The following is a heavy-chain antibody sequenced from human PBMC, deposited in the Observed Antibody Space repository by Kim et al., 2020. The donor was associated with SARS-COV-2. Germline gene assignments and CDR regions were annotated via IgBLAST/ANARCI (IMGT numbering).Heavy chain of an antibody. D-gene: IGHD1-26*01. Sequence: ASVKVSCKASGYTFTGYYMHWVRQAPGQGLEWMGWINPNSGGTNYAQKFQGRVTMTRDTSISTAYMELSRLRSDDTAVYYCARARRGNYYYYYGMDVWGQGTTVTVSS. CDR1: GYTFTGYY. J-gene: IGHJ6*02. CDR3: ARARRGNYYYYYGMDV. CDR2: INPNSGGT. V-gene: IGHV1-2*02.